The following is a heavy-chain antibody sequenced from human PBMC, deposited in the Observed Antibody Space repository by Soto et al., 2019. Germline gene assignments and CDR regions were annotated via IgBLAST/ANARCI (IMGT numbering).Heavy chain of an antibody. V-gene: IGHV1-69*12. Sequence: QVQLVQSRAEVKKPGSSVNVSCKASGGTFSSYAISWVRRAPGQGLEWMGGIIPIFGTANYAQKFQGRVTITADESTSTAYMELSSLRSEDTAVYYCASLKYSSGCLDYWGQGTLVTVSS. CDR2: IIPIFGTA. D-gene: IGHD6-19*01. J-gene: IGHJ4*02. CDR1: GGTFSSYA. CDR3: ASLKYSSGCLDY.